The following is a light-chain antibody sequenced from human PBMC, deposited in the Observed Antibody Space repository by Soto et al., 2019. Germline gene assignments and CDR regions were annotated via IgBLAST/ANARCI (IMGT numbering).Light chain of an antibody. Sequence: EIVMTQSPATLSVSPGERATLSCRASQSVSSNLACYQQKPGQAPRLLIYGASTRATGIPARFSGSGSGTEVTLTISSLESEDFAVYYCQQYNNWPPVFGQGTKLEIK. J-gene: IGKJ2*01. CDR2: GAS. V-gene: IGKV3-15*01. CDR3: QQYNNWPPV. CDR1: QSVSSN.